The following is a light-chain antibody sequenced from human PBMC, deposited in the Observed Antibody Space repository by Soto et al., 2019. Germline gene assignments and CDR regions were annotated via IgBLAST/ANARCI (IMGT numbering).Light chain of an antibody. CDR2: DAS. CDR3: QQRSSCPLT. Sequence: IVLTQSPATLSLSRGERATLSARASQSISTYLAWYQQKTGQAPRLLIYDASYRDTGIPARFSGSGSGTDFTLTISSLEPEDVAVDYCQQRSSCPLTFGGGTKVDIK. CDR1: QSISTY. J-gene: IGKJ4*01. V-gene: IGKV3-11*01.